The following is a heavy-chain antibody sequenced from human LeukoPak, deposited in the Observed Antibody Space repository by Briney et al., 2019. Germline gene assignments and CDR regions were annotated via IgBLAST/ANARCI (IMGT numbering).Heavy chain of an antibody. CDR1: GYTFSNYG. CDR2: ISGFNGHT. D-gene: IGHD5-12*01. CDR3: ARAWLRMKYYYYMDV. J-gene: IGHJ6*03. V-gene: IGHV1-18*04. Sequence: ASVKVSCKASGYTFSNYGMSWVRQAPGHGLEWMGWISGFNGHTKYSQKSQGRVTMTTDTSTSTAYMEVRSLRSDDTAVYYCARAWLRMKYYYYMDVWGKGTTVTVSS.